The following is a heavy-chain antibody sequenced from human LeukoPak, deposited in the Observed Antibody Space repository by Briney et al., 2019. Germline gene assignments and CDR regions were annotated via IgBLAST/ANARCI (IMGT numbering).Heavy chain of an antibody. V-gene: IGHV1-69*13. Sequence: SVKVSCKASGGTFSSYAISWVRQAPGQGLEWMGGIIPIFGTANYAQKFQGRVTITADESTSTAYMELSSLRSEDTAVYYCASSSGYDFWRALRNWFDPWGQGTLVTVSS. CDR2: IIPIFGTA. CDR3: ASSSGYDFWRALRNWFDP. J-gene: IGHJ5*02. D-gene: IGHD3-3*01. CDR1: GGTFSSYA.